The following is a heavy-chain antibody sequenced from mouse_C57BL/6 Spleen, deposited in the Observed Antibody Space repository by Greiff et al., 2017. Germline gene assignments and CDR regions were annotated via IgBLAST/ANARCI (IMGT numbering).Heavy chain of an antibody. Sequence: VQRVESGPGLVAPSQSLSITCTVSGFSLTSYAISWVRQPPGKGLEWLGVIWTGGGTNYNSALKSRLSISKDNSKSQVFLKMNSLQTDDTARYYCARNLYDYDGYAMDYWGQGTSVTVSS. CDR2: IWTGGGT. CDR1: GFSLTSYA. V-gene: IGHV2-9-1*01. CDR3: ARNLYDYDGYAMDY. J-gene: IGHJ4*01. D-gene: IGHD2-4*01.